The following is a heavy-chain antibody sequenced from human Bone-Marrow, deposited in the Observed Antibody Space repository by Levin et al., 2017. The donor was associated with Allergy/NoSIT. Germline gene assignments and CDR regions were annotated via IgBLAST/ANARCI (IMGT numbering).Heavy chain of an antibody. V-gene: IGHV3-21*01. D-gene: IGHD2/OR15-2a*01. CDR1: EFTFSDYS. CDR3: VRGIIGDVRVAHKEAFDV. J-gene: IGHJ3*01. CDR2: ISGDSSDL. Sequence: SCIVSEFTFSDYSIYWVRQAPGKGLEWISSISGDSSDLYYADSVKGRFTISRDNAKNSLNLQVSSLRAEDTAVYHCVRGIIGDVRVAHKEAFDVWGQGTMVTVSS.